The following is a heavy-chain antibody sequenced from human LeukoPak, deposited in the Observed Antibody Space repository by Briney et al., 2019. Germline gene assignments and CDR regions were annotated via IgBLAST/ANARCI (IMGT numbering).Heavy chain of an antibody. V-gene: IGHV3-23*01. CDR1: GFTFSSYA. D-gene: IGHD3-22*01. Sequence: AGGSLRLSCAASGFTFSSYAMSWVRQAPGKGLEWVSAISGSGGSTYYADSVKGRFTTSRDNAKNSLYLQMNSLRAEDTAVYYCASDSHYDSSNWFDPWGQGTLVTVSS. J-gene: IGHJ5*02. CDR3: ASDSHYDSSNWFDP. CDR2: ISGSGGST.